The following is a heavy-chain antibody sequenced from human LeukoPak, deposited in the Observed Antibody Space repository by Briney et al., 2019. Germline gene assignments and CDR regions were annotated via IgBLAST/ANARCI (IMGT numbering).Heavy chain of an antibody. J-gene: IGHJ6*02. CDR3: ARDRTTKSNITMVRGIGLYDYYYYGMDV. D-gene: IGHD3-10*01. CDR2: IYYSGST. Sequence: SQTLSLTCTVSGGSISSGDYYWSWIRQPPGKGLEWIGYIYYSGSTYYNPSLKSRVTISVDTSKNQFSLKLSSVTAADTAVYYCARDRTTKSNITMVRGIGLYDYYYYGMDVWGQGTTVTVSS. CDR1: GGSISSGDYY. V-gene: IGHV4-30-4*01.